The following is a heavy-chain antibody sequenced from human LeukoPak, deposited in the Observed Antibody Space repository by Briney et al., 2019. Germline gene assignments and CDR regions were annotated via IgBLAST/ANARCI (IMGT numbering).Heavy chain of an antibody. Sequence: SESLSLTCTVSGGSISSYYWSWIRQPPGKGLEWIGYIYYSGSTNYNPSLKSRVTISVDTSKNQFSLKLSSVTAADTAVYYCARHSGSCYFDYWGQGTLVTVSS. J-gene: IGHJ4*02. D-gene: IGHD1-26*01. CDR1: GGSISSYY. CDR3: ARHSGSCYFDY. CDR2: IYYSGST. V-gene: IGHV4-59*08.